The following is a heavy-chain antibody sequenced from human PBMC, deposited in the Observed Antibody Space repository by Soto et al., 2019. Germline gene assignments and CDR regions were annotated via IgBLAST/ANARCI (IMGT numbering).Heavy chain of an antibody. Sequence: QLQLQESGPGLVKPSETLSLTCTVYAASISSSSYYWGWIRQSPGKGLAWVGSIYYSGRTYYNPGLKSRITISVVTYKYQFSLKRSSVTAADTAVYSCARRFVTFGDNDNWFDPWGQGTLVTVSS. V-gene: IGHV4-39*01. CDR2: IYYSGRT. CDR3: ARRFVTFGDNDNWFDP. J-gene: IGHJ5*02. D-gene: IGHD4-17*01. CDR1: AASISSSSYY.